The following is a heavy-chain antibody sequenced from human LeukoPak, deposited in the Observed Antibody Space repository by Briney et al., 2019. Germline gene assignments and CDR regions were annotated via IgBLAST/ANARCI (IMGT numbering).Heavy chain of an antibody. D-gene: IGHD3-22*01. J-gene: IGHJ4*02. CDR1: GFTFTTSA. CDR3: AAAYRYFYDRGGYFDY. V-gene: IGHV1-58*02. CDR2: IVVGSGNT. Sequence: AASVKVSCTASGFTFTTSAMQWVRQARGQRLEWIGWIVVGSGNTNYAQKFQERVTITRDMSTSTAYMELSSLRSEDTAVYYCAAAYRYFYDRGGYFDYWGQGTLVTVSS.